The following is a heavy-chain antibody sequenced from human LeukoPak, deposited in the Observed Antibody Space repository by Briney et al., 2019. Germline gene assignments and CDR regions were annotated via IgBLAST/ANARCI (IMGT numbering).Heavy chain of an antibody. CDR3: ATADSSAYRGGY. CDR1: GYTFTNYW. Sequence: GESLKISCKGSGYTFTNYWIGWVRQMPGKGLEWMGVIYPDDSETRYSTSFEGQVTISADKSISTAYLQWSSLKASDTAMYYCATADSSAYRGGYWGQGTLVTVSS. CDR2: IYPDDSET. V-gene: IGHV5-51*01. D-gene: IGHD3-22*01. J-gene: IGHJ4*02.